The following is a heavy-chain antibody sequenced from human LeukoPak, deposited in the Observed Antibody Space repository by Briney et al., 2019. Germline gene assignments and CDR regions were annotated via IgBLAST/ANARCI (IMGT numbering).Heavy chain of an antibody. CDR2: ISYDGSNK. D-gene: IGHD3-10*01. CDR1: GFTFSNSA. V-gene: IGHV3-30*04. J-gene: IGHJ4*02. CDR3: AKLAKYFYGSETYFFFEH. Sequence: GGSLRLSCAASGFTFSNSAMHWVRQAPGKGLEWVAVISYDGSNKYYADSVKGRFTISRDNAKNSLYLQMNSLRVEDTAVYYCAKLAKYFYGSETYFFFEHWGQGTPVTASS.